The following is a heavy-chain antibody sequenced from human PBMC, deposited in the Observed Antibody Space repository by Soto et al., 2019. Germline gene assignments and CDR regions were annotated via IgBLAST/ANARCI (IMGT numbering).Heavy chain of an antibody. CDR3: AREGKRDGSIAARPRRHRDAFDI. D-gene: IGHD6-6*01. J-gene: IGHJ3*02. CDR1: GGTFSSYA. CDR2: IIPIFGTA. Sequence: QVQLVQSGAEVKKPGSSVKVSCKASGGTFSSYAISWVRQAPGQGLEWMGGIIPIFGTANYAQKFQGRVTITADESTSTAYMELSSLRSEDTAVYYCAREGKRDGSIAARPRRHRDAFDIWGQGTMVTVSS. V-gene: IGHV1-69*01.